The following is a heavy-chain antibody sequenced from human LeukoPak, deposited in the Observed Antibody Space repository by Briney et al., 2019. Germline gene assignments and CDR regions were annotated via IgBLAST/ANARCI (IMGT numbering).Heavy chain of an antibody. J-gene: IGHJ5*02. D-gene: IGHD2-21*01. Sequence: GGSLRLSCAASGFTFSSYAMHWVRQAPGKGLEWVAVISYDGSNKYYADSVKGRFTISRDNSKNTLYLQMNSLRAEDTAVYYCARTPVPYCGGDCYLNWFDPWGQGTLVTVSS. CDR2: ISYDGSNK. CDR3: ARTPVPYCGGDCYLNWFDP. CDR1: GFTFSSYA. V-gene: IGHV3-30-3*01.